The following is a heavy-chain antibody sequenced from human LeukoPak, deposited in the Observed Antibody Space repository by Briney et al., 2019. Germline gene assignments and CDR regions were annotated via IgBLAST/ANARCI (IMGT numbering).Heavy chain of an antibody. CDR1: GYTFTSYG. V-gene: IGHV1-18*01. CDR2: ISAYNGNT. CDR3: ATFTDYYDSSGYFYY. D-gene: IGHD3-22*01. J-gene: IGHJ4*02. Sequence: ASVKVSCKASGYTFTSYGISWVRQAPGQGLEWMGWISAYNGNTNYAQKLQGRVTMTTDTSTSTAYMELRSLRPDDTAVYYCATFTDYYDSSGYFYYWGQGTLVTVSS.